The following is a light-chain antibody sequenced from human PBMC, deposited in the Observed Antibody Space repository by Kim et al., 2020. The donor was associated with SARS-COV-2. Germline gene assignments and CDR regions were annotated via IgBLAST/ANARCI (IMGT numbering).Light chain of an antibody. J-gene: IGLJ1*01. Sequence: LGTTVRTACHGDSLRSYFASWYQQKPGQAPQLVIYGKANRPSGIPDRFSGSSSGRTASLTITGTQAEDEADYYCMSRDADGPHNYVFGTGTKVTV. CDR2: GKA. CDR3: MSRDADGPHNYV. CDR1: SLRSYF. V-gene: IGLV3-19*01.